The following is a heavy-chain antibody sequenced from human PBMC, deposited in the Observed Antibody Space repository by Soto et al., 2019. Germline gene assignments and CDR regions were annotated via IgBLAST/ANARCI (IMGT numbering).Heavy chain of an antibody. V-gene: IGHV3-23*01. CDR3: AKDSISYNGIYDAFDV. Sequence: VQLLESGGGLVQPGGSLRLSCEASGFTFSNYAMAWVRQTLGEGPEWVSTIGGGDDIFYAESVQGRFIISRDDSRSTMYLQMDNLRVEDTAIYFCAKDSISYNGIYDAFDVWGQGTVVTVSS. CDR1: GFTFSNYA. D-gene: IGHD3-3*02. CDR2: IGGGDDI. J-gene: IGHJ3*01.